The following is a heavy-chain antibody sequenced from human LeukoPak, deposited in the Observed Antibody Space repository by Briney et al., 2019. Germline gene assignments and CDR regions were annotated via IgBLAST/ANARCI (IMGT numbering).Heavy chain of an antibody. D-gene: IGHD6-19*01. CDR1: GFTFGSYA. J-gene: IGHJ4*02. CDR3: AKDRGFGYSSGWYWYY. V-gene: IGHV3-23*01. Sequence: GGSLRLSCAASGFTFGSYAMTWVRQAPGKGLEWVSAISGSGGSTYYADSVKGRFTISRDNSKNTLYLQMNSLRAEDTAVYYCAKDRGFGYSSGWYWYYWGQGTLVTVSS. CDR2: ISGSGGST.